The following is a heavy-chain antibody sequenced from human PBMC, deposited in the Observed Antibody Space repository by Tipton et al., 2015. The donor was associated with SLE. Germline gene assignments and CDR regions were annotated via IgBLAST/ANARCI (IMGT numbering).Heavy chain of an antibody. CDR3: AKDLLGYGDLDWYFDL. CDR2: IKQDGSEK. V-gene: IGHV3-7*01. D-gene: IGHD4-17*01. J-gene: IGHJ2*01. Sequence: SLRLSCAASGFTFSSYWMSWVRQAPGKGLEWVANIKQDGSEKYYVDSVKGRFTISRDNAKNSLYLQMNSLRAEDTAVYYCAKDLLGYGDLDWYFDLWGRGTLVTVSS. CDR1: GFTFSSYW.